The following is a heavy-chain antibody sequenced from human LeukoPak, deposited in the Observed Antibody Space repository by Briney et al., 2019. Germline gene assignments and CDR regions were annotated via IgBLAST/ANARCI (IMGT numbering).Heavy chain of an antibody. CDR1: GYTFTSYG. CDR2: ISAYNGNT. Sequence: GASVKVSCKASGYTFTSYGISWVRQARGQGLEWMGWISAYNGNTNYAQKLKGRVTMTTDTSTSTANMELRSLRSDDTAVYYCARVDYGDIYGAFDIWGQGTMVTVSS. V-gene: IGHV1-18*01. J-gene: IGHJ3*02. D-gene: IGHD4-17*01. CDR3: ARVDYGDIYGAFDI.